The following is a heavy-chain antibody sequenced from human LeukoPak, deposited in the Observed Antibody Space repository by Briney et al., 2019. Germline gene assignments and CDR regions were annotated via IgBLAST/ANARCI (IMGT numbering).Heavy chain of an antibody. CDR1: GYTFTSYD. CDR3: ATTMAAAGTFDY. J-gene: IGHJ4*02. Sequence: ASVKVPCKASGYTFTSYDINWVRQATGQGLEWMGWMNPNSGNTGYAQKFQGRVTMTRNTSISTAYMELSSLRSEDTAVYYCATTMAAAGTFDYWGQGTLVTVSS. V-gene: IGHV1-8*01. CDR2: MNPNSGNT. D-gene: IGHD6-13*01.